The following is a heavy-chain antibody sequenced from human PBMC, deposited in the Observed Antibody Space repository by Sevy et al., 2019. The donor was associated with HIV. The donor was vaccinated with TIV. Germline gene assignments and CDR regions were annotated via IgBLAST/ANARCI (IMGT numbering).Heavy chain of an antibody. D-gene: IGHD1-1*01. CDR1: GFSLSTRLVG. J-gene: IGHJ4*02. V-gene: IGHV2-5*02. CDR3: AHRVSYNGDWNGGSFDY. CDR2: IYWDDDK. Sequence: SGPTLVNPTQALTLTCSFSGFSLSTRLVGVGWIRQPPGKALEWLALIYWDDDKRYSPSLRTRLTITKDTSRNQVVLTMTNMDPVDTASYYCAHRVSYNGDWNGGSFDYWGQGILVTVSS.